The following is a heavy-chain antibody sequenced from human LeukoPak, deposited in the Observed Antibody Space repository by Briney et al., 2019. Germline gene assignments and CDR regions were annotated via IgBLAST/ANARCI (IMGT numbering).Heavy chain of an antibody. CDR1: GFTFSNYG. CDR3: ANTYYAFWSGSF. D-gene: IGHD3-3*01. V-gene: IGHV3-30-3*01. CDR2: ISYDESKK. Sequence: GGSLRLSCAASGFTFSNYGIHWVRQAPGKGLEWVTVISYDESKKYYADSVRGRFTISRDNSKNTVYLQMNSLRAEDTAVYYCANTYYAFWSGSFWGQGTLVTVSS. J-gene: IGHJ4*02.